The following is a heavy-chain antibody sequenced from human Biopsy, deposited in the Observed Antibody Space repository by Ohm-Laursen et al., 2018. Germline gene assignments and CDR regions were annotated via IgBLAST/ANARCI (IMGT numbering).Heavy chain of an antibody. J-gene: IGHJ1*01. Sequence: ASVKVSCKASGYTFTGQYLHWVRQVPGHGLEWMGLINPHSGTTKFAQDFQGRVTMTRDTSITTAYMELRRLRSDDTAVYYCAKGQDLRGGAEYFQHWGQGALVTVSS. CDR2: INPHSGTT. V-gene: IGHV1-2*02. CDR3: AKGQDLRGGAEYFQH. CDR1: GYTFTGQY. D-gene: IGHD2-15*01.